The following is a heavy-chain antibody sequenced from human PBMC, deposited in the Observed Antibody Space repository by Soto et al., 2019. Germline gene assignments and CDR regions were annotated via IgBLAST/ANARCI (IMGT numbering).Heavy chain of an antibody. V-gene: IGHV1-69*01. CDR3: ATRGLGVPSPPYFDN. Sequence: QLVQSGSELKKPGSSVKVSCQASGGTFSGYALTWVRQAPGQGLEWMGEFVPLFGTTNYAQNFTGRSNITPDESTRTAYMELNTLKSDDTAVYYSATRGLGVPSPPYFDNWGQGTMVVVSS. CDR2: FVPLFGTT. D-gene: IGHD6-25*01. CDR1: GGTFSGYA. J-gene: IGHJ4*02.